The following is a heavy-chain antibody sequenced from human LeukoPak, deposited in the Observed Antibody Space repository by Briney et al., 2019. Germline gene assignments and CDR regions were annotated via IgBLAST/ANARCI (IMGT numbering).Heavy chain of an antibody. CDR2: FDPEDGET. Sequence: ASVKVSCKVSGYTLTELSMHWVRQAPGKGLEWMGGFDPEDGETIYAQKFQGRVTMTEDTSTDTAYMELSSLRSEDTAVYYCATKPNNYYDSSGYRAFDIWDQGTMVTVSS. J-gene: IGHJ3*02. CDR1: GYTLTELS. CDR3: ATKPNNYYDSSGYRAFDI. D-gene: IGHD3-22*01. V-gene: IGHV1-24*01.